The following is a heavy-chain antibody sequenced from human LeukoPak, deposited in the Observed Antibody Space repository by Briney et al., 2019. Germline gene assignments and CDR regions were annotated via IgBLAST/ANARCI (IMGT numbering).Heavy chain of an antibody. CDR3: VRAPYYSGIEHYFDH. V-gene: IGHV3-7*03. CDR2: IKQDGSDK. D-gene: IGHD3-22*01. Sequence: GGSLRLSCAASGFTFSDYWMTWVRQAPGKGLEWVANIKQDGSDKYLVDSVKGRFTISRDNAKGSLYLQMNSMRAEDTAVYYCVRAPYYSGIEHYFDHWGQGILVTVSS. CDR1: GFTFSDYW. J-gene: IGHJ4*02.